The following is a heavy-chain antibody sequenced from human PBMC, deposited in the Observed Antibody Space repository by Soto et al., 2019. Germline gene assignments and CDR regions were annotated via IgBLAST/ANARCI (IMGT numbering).Heavy chain of an antibody. J-gene: IGHJ4*02. V-gene: IGHV3-33*01. CDR2: IWYDGSDT. Sequence: QVQLEESGGGVVQPGRSLRLSCEASGFTFNTYSMHWVRQPPGKGLEWLAAIWYDGSDTFYADSVKGRFTISRDNSKNTLFLHMSNLRAEDTAMYYCTIVRVADSALDHWGQGTLVTVSS. D-gene: IGHD3-10*02. CDR1: GFTFNTYS. CDR3: TIVRVADSALDH.